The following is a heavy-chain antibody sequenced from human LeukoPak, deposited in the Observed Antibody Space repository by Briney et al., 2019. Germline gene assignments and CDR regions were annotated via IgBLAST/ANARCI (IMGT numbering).Heavy chain of an antibody. Sequence: GGSLRLSCAASGFTFSSYAVSWVRQAPGKGLEWVSAISGSGGSTYYADSVKGRFTISRDNSKNTLYLQMNSLRAEDTAVYYCAKDGSGSFLYYFDYWGQGTLVTVSS. CDR3: AKDGSGSFLYYFDY. CDR1: GFTFSSYA. D-gene: IGHD3-10*01. J-gene: IGHJ4*02. V-gene: IGHV3-23*01. CDR2: ISGSGGST.